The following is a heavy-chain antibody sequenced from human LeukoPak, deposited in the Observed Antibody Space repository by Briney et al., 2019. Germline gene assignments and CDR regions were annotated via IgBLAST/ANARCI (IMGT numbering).Heavy chain of an antibody. CDR1: GGTFNNSA. Sequence: ASVKVSCKTSGGTFNNSAISWVRQAPGQGLEWLGGIMPLFGTAGYAQKFQGRVTITKDESTRTVYLELTSLTSDDTAVYYCARDVHGDYGSGWFDPWGQGTLVSVSS. J-gene: IGHJ5*02. CDR3: ARDVHGDYGSGWFDP. V-gene: IGHV1-69*05. CDR2: IMPLFGTA. D-gene: IGHD4-17*01.